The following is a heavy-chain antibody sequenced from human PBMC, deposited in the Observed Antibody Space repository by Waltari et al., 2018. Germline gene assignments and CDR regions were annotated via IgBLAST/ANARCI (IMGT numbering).Heavy chain of an antibody. CDR1: GFSFSGYA. CDR3: ARERAWTGGFDF. Sequence: DVLLVESGGGLVKPGGSLRLSCVGSGFSFSGYAMNWVRQAPGQGGGGVASFRMGKRSNKYYADSVKGRFTISRDDGKDSVYLQMDSLRVEDTAIYFCARERAWTGGFDFWGHGTPVTVSS. CDR2: FRMGKRSNK. D-gene: IGHD1-1*01. V-gene: IGHV3-21*01. J-gene: IGHJ4*03.